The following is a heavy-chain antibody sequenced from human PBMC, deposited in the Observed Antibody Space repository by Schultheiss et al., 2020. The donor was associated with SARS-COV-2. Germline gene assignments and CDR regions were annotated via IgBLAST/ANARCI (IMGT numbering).Heavy chain of an antibody. D-gene: IGHD6-19*01. CDR1: GGSISSGSYY. Sequence: SETLSLTCTVSGGSISSGSYYWSWIRQPPGKGLEWIGYIYYNGHTKYNPSLESRVTISADMSKNQFSLKLSSVTAADTAVYYCARGPSSGWYSHWGQGTLVTVSS. CDR3: ARGPSSGWYSH. V-gene: IGHV4-61*01. CDR2: IYYNGHT. J-gene: IGHJ4*02.